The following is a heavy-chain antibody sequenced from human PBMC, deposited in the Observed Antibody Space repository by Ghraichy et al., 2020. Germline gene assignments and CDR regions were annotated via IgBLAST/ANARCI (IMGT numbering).Heavy chain of an antibody. D-gene: IGHD1-26*01. J-gene: IGHJ4*02. V-gene: IGHV3-64D*06. CDR2: ISSNEDST. CDR1: GFTFSSYA. Sequence: GGSLRLSCSVSGFTFSSYAMHWVRQAPGKGLEYVSAISSNEDSTYYADSVKGRFTISRDNYKNTLYLQMSSLRAEDTAVYYCVKDLRGSYYFDYWGQGTLVTVSS. CDR3: VKDLRGSYYFDY.